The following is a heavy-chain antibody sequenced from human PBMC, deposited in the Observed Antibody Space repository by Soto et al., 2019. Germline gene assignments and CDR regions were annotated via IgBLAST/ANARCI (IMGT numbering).Heavy chain of an antibody. CDR2: IYPGDSDT. CDR1: GYSFTSYW. V-gene: IGHV5-51*01. Sequence: GESLKISCKGSGYSFTSYWIGWVRQMPGKGLEWMGIIYPGDSDTRYSPSFQGQVTISADKSISTAYLQWSSLKASDTAMYYCARQMATVTFSYYYGMDVWGQGTTVTV. D-gene: IGHD4-4*01. J-gene: IGHJ6*02. CDR3: ARQMATVTFSYYYGMDV.